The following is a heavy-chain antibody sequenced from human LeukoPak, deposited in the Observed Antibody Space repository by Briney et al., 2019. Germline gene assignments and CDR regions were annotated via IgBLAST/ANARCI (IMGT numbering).Heavy chain of an antibody. CDR1: GYTFTSYV. Sequence: GASVKVSCKASGYTFTSYVIGWVRQAPGQGLEWMGWISAYNGNTNYAQKLQGRVTMTTDTSTSTAYMELRSLRSDDTAVYYCARDTFLYCSSTSCFHFDYWGQGTLVTVSS. CDR3: ARDTFLYCSSTSCFHFDY. D-gene: IGHD2-2*01. V-gene: IGHV1-18*01. CDR2: ISAYNGNT. J-gene: IGHJ4*02.